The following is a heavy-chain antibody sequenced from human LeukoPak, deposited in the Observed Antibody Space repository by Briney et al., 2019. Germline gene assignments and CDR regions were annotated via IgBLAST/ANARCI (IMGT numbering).Heavy chain of an antibody. J-gene: IGHJ5*02. V-gene: IGHV4-39*07. Sequence: PSETLSLTCTVSGGSITSGDYFWGWIRQPPGKGLEWIGTFYYSGSTYYNPSLKSRVTISVDTSKNQFSLKLSSVTAADTAMYYCARIVWSGYPYNWFDPWGQGTLVTVSS. D-gene: IGHD3-3*01. CDR1: GGSITSGDYF. CDR2: FYYSGST. CDR3: ARIVWSGYPYNWFDP.